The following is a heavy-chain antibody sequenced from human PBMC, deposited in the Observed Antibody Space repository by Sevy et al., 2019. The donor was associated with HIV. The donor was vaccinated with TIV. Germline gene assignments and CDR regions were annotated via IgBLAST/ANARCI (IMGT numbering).Heavy chain of an antibody. CDR2: ISGSGGST. CDR1: GFTFSSYA. CDR3: ATHSGIPGIAVAGTFDY. D-gene: IGHD6-19*01. J-gene: IGHJ4*02. Sequence: GGSLRLSCAASGFTFSSYAMSWVRQAPGKGLEWVSAISGSGGSTYYADSVKGRFTISRDNSKNTLYLQMNSLRAEDTAVYYCATHSGIPGIAVAGTFDYWGQGTLVTVSS. V-gene: IGHV3-23*01.